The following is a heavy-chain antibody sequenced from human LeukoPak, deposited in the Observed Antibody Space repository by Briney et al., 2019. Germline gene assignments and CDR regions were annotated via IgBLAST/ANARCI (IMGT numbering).Heavy chain of an antibody. CDR3: ARDTYCSSTSCQGDYFDY. D-gene: IGHD2-2*01. V-gene: IGHV1-18*01. J-gene: IGHJ4*02. CDR2: ISAYNGNT. CDR1: GYTFTSYG. Sequence: ASVKVSCKASGYTFTSYGISWVRQAPGQGLEWMGWISAYNGNTNYAQKLQGRVTKTTDTSTSTAYMELRSLRSDDTAVYYCARDTYCSSTSCQGDYFDYWGQGTLVTVSS.